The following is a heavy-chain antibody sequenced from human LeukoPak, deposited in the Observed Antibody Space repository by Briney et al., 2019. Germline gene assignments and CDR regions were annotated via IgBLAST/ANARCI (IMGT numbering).Heavy chain of an antibody. Sequence: ASVKVSCKASGYTFTSYDINWVRQATGQGLEWMGWMNPNSGNTGYAQKFQGRVTMTRNTSISTAYMELSSLRSDDTAVYYCARLGLPIYYYYMDVWGKGTTVTVSS. D-gene: IGHD2-15*01. CDR3: ARLGLPIYYYYMDV. V-gene: IGHV1-8*01. CDR1: GYTFTSYD. J-gene: IGHJ6*03. CDR2: MNPNSGNT.